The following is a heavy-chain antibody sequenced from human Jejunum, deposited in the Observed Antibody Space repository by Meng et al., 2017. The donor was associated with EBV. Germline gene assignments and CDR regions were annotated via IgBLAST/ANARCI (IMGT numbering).Heavy chain of an antibody. J-gene: IGHJ4*02. CDR2: IYYSGST. V-gene: IGHV4-61*01. CDR3: AGLRYSGYDRAFDY. CDR1: GGSVNSGNVY. Sequence: LQLQGSGPGLVKPSETLSLPCTVSGGSVNSGNVYWSWIRQPPGKGLEWIGYIYYSGSTNYIPSLKSRVTISLDTSKNQFSLKLSSVTAADTAVYYCAGLRYSGYDRAFDYWGQGALVTVSS. D-gene: IGHD5-12*01.